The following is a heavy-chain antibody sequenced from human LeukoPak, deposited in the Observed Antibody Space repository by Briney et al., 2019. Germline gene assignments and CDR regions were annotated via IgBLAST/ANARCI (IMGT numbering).Heavy chain of an antibody. CDR3: ARAYYDFWSGYSVFDY. CDR1: GGTFSSYA. CDR2: TIPIFVTA. J-gene: IGHJ4*02. V-gene: IGHV1-69*13. D-gene: IGHD3-3*01. Sequence: SVKVSCKASGGTFSSYAISLVRQAPGQGREWMGGTIPIFVTANYAQKFQGRVTITADESTSTAYMELSSLRSEDTAVYYCARAYYDFWSGYSVFDYWGQGTLVTVSS.